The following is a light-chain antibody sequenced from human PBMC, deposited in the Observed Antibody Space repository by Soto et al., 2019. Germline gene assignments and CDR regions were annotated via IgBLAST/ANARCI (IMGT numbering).Light chain of an antibody. CDR2: GAS. CDR1: QSVGSSY. Sequence: VLTQSPGTLSLSPGERATLSCRASQSVGSSYLAWYQQKPGQAPRLLIYGASSRATGIPDRFSGSGSGTDFTLTISRLEPEDFAVYYCQQYRTSALITVGQGTRLEIK. CDR3: QQYRTSALIT. V-gene: IGKV3-20*01. J-gene: IGKJ5*01.